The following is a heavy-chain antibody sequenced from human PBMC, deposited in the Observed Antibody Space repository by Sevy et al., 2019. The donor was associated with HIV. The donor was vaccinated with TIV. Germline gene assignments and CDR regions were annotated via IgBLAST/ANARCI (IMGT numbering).Heavy chain of an antibody. J-gene: IGHJ4*02. D-gene: IGHD6-13*01. Sequence: GESLKISCAASGFTFCDHYMEWVRQAPGKGLERVRRTRNKPDGYTTEYAASVKGRFSISREDSENALYLQMNSLKTEDTAVYYCSTHAGIAAAGRVFDYWGQGTLVTVSS. V-gene: IGHV3-72*01. CDR2: TRNKPDGYTT. CDR3: STHAGIAAAGRVFDY. CDR1: GFTFCDHY.